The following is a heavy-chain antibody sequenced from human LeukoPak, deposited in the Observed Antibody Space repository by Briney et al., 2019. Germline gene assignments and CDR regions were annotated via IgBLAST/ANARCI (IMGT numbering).Heavy chain of an antibody. CDR2: IYYSGST. CDR1: GGSISSGGYY. V-gene: IGHV4-31*03. CDR3: ASGRGSSWTFDY. Sequence: PSETLSLTCTVSGGSISSGGYYWSWIRQHPGKGLEWIGYIYYSGSTYYNPSLKSRVTISVDTSKNQFSLKLSSVTAADTAVYYCASGRGSSWTFDYWGQGTLVTVCS. J-gene: IGHJ4*02. D-gene: IGHD6-13*01.